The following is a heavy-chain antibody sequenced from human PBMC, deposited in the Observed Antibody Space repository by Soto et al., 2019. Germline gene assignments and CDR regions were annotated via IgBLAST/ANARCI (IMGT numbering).Heavy chain of an antibody. V-gene: IGHV3-7*05. J-gene: IGHJ4*02. D-gene: IGHD6-6*01. CDR1: GCTISSYW. CDR2: IKQDGSEK. Sequence: TWGSLRLSWAAAGCTISSYWRSRVRQAPGKGLEWVANIKQDGSEKYYVDSVKGRFTISRDNAKNSLYLQMNSLRAEDTAVYYCASGRIAARRVEDYWRQGTLVTVSS. CDR3: ASGRIAARRVEDY.